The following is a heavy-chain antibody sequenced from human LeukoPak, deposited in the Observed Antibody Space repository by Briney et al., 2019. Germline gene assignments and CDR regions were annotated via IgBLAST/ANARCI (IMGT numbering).Heavy chain of an antibody. Sequence: PGSSLSLSCAASGFTFRSYPRPWFRQGQGKGLDWLEVKSSDGSNLFYAASVKGRFTISRDNSKNTLYLQMNSLRAEDTAVYYCARGLPRAGYSGYDCLDYWGQGTLVTVSS. CDR3: ARGLPRAGYSGYDCLDY. J-gene: IGHJ4*02. V-gene: IGHV3-30-3*01. D-gene: IGHD5-12*01. CDR1: GFTFRSYP. CDR2: KSSDGSNL.